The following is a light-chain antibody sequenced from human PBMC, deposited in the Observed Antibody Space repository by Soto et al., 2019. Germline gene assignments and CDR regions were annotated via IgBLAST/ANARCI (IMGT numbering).Light chain of an antibody. CDR2: DAS. CDR1: QSISSW. V-gene: IGKV1-5*01. J-gene: IGKJ1*01. Sequence: DIPMTQSPSTLSASVGDRVTITCRASQSISSWFAWYQQKPGRAPKVLIFDASSLESGVPSRFSGSGSATEFTLTISSLQPDDFATYYCQQYTTYPWTFGQGTKVEIK. CDR3: QQYTTYPWT.